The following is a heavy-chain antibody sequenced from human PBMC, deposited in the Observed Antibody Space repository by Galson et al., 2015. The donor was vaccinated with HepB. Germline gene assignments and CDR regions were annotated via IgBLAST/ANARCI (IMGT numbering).Heavy chain of an antibody. CDR1: GFTFSSYG. V-gene: IGHV3-33*01. CDR2: IWYDGSNK. Sequence: SLRLSCAASGFTFSSYGMHWVRQAPGKGLEWVAVIWYDGSNKYYADSVKGRFTISRDNSKNTLYLQMNSLRAEDTAVYYCAREGKNMVRGGFDYWGQGTLVTVSS. D-gene: IGHD3-10*01. CDR3: AREGKNMVRGGFDY. J-gene: IGHJ4*02.